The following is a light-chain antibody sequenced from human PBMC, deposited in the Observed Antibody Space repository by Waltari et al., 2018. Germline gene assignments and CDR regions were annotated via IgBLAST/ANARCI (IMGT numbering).Light chain of an antibody. CDR2: CAS. CDR3: QQNSNWPQT. CDR1: QSVSSS. V-gene: IGKV3D-15*01. Sequence: ELVMTQSPATLSLPPGERATLSCRASQSVSSSLAWYQQKPGQAPRLLIYCASSRATGIPDRFSGSGSGTEFTLTISSLEPEDVAVYYCQQNSNWPQTFGQGTKVEIK. J-gene: IGKJ1*01.